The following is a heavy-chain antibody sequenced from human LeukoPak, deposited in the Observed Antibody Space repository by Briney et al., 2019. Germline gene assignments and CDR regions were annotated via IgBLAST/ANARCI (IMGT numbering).Heavy chain of an antibody. J-gene: IGHJ4*02. CDR1: GGSISSGSYY. D-gene: IGHD6-13*01. Sequence: PSETLSLTCTVSGGSISSGSYYWSWIRQPAGKGLEWIGRIYTSGSTNYNPSLKSRVTISVDTSKNQFSLKLSSVTAADTAVYYCARLVGWKRYSSSWYGHDYWGQGTLVTVSS. CDR2: IYTSGST. CDR3: ARLVGWKRYSSSWYGHDY. V-gene: IGHV4-61*02.